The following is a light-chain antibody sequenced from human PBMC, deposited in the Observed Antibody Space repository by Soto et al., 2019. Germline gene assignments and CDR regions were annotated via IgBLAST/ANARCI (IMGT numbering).Light chain of an antibody. Sequence: DIVLTQSPDSLAVSLGERATINCKSSQSVLHSPTNNNYLAWYQKKPGQPPKLLIYWASTQGSGVPDRFSGSGAGTDFTLTINSLQAEDAAFYYCHQYYSIPRTFGQGTKVEIK. CDR1: QSVLHSPTNNNY. CDR2: WAS. V-gene: IGKV4-1*01. J-gene: IGKJ1*01. CDR3: HQYYSIPRT.